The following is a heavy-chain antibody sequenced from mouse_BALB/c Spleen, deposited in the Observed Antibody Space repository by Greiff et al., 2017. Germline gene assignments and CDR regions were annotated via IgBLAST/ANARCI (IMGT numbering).Heavy chain of an antibody. CDR1: GYTFTSYV. J-gene: IGHJ3*01. D-gene: IGHD1-1*02. V-gene: IGHV1-14*01. CDR3: AREGENYGFAY. CDR2: INPYNDGT. Sequence: EVQLQQSGPELVKPGASVKMSCKASGYTFTSYVMHWVKQKPGQGLEWIGYINPYNDGTKYNEKFKGKATLTSDKSSSTAYMELSSLTSEDSAVYYCAREGENYGFAYWGQGTLVTVSA.